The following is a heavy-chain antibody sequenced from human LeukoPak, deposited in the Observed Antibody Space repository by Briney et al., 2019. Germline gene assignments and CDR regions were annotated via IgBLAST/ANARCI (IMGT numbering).Heavy chain of an antibody. V-gene: IGHV3-23*01. CDR1: GSTFSSYA. J-gene: IGHJ6*02. D-gene: IGHD6-13*01. CDR2: ISNSGDVT. Sequence: GGSLRLSCAASGSTFSSYALSWVRQTPGKGLEWVSAISNSGDVTYYADSVKGRFTISRDNSKNTLYLQMSSLRGEDTAVYYCAKAVAAGGYHFYGMDVWGQGTTVTVSS. CDR3: AKAVAAGGYHFYGMDV.